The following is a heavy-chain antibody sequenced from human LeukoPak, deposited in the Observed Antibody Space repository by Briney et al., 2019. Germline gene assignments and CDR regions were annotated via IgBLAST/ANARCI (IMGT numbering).Heavy chain of an antibody. CDR3: AKDRWPPWGTYDAFDI. CDR1: GGSISSYY. V-gene: IGHV4-59*01. Sequence: SETLSLTCTVSGGSISSYYWSWIRQPPGKGLEWIGYIYYSGSTNYNPSLKSRVTISVDTSKNQFSLKLSSVTAADTAVYYCAKDRWPPWGTYDAFDIWGQGTMVTVSS. J-gene: IGHJ3*02. CDR2: IYYSGST. D-gene: IGHD7-27*01.